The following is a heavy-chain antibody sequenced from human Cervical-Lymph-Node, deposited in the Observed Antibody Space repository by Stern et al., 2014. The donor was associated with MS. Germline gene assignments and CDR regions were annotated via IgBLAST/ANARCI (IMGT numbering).Heavy chain of an antibody. CDR1: GSSLRNYA. J-gene: IGHJ4*02. V-gene: IGHV1-69*09. CDR2: IIPKSGST. D-gene: IGHD3-10*01. Sequence: QVHLVQSGAEVKRPGSSVKVSCKSSGSSLRNYAVTWVRQAPGQGLEWMGRIIPKSGSTDYRPKFQGRLAMTTDRSAKTAYLELTSLTSEDTAVYDCASGDYDFGSGQENWGQGTLVTVSS. CDR3: ASGDYDFGSGQEN.